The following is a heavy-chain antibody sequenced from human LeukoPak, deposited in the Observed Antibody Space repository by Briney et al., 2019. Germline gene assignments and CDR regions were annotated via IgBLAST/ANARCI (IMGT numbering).Heavy chain of an antibody. Sequence: PGGSLRLSCAASGFTLSNYWMHWVRQAPGKGLVWVSRIKTDGVTTNYADSVKGRFTISRDNAKNTLYLQMNSLRAEDTAVYYCARPAYDILTGYSSGGMDVWGQGTTVTVSS. CDR3: ARPAYDILTGYSSGGMDV. D-gene: IGHD3-9*01. CDR2: IKTDGVTT. J-gene: IGHJ6*02. V-gene: IGHV3-74*01. CDR1: GFTLSNYW.